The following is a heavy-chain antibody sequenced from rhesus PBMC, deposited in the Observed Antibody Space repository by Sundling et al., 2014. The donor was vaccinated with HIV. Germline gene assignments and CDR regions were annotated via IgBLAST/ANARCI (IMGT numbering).Heavy chain of an antibody. V-gene: IGHV4-80*01. J-gene: IGHJ5-1*01. D-gene: IGHD3-3*01. CDR2: INGNSGNT. CDR3: AIGAIVGYLDWSFFDV. CDR1: GASISSYW. Sequence: QVQLQESGPGLVKPSETLSLTCTVSGASISSYWWSWIRQPPGKGLEWIGEINGNSGNTNYNPSLKSRVTISRDTSKNQFSLKLSSVTAADTAVYYCAIGAIVGYLDWSFFDVWGPGVLVTVSS.